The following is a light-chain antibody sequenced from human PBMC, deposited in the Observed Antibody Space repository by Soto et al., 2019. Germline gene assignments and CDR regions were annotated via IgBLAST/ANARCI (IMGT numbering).Light chain of an antibody. CDR2: DTS. CDR3: QQYGSSPQT. Sequence: EMVMTQSPATLSVSPGERATLSCRASQSVSSKLAWYQHKPGQAPRLLIYDTSSRATGIPDRFSGSGSGTDFTLTISRLEPEDFAVYYCQQYGSSPQTFGQGTKVDIK. J-gene: IGKJ1*01. V-gene: IGKV3-20*01. CDR1: QSVSSK.